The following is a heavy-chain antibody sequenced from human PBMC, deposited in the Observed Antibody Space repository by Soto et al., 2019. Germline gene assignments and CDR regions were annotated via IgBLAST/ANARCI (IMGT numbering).Heavy chain of an antibody. J-gene: IGHJ5*02. Sequence: GASVKVSCKASGGTFSSYTISWVRQAPGQGLEWMGRIIPILGIANYAQKFQGRVTITADKSTSTAYMELSSLRSEDTAVYYCARAGIAARRQDHWFDPWGQGTLVTVSS. V-gene: IGHV1-69*02. D-gene: IGHD6-6*01. CDR1: GGTFSSYT. CDR3: ARAGIAARRQDHWFDP. CDR2: IIPILGIA.